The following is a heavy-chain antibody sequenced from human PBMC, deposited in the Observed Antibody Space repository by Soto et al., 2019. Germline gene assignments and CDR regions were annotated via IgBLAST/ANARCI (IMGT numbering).Heavy chain of an antibody. V-gene: IGHV1-18*04. CDR1: GYTFTSYG. J-gene: IGHJ6*02. CDR3: ARPSLGYYDILTGYGYGMDV. CDR2: ISAKKGNT. Sequence: ASVKVSCKASGYTFTSYGISWVRQAPGQGLEWMGWISAKKGNTKYAQKFQGRVTMTTDTSTSTAYMELRSLRSEDTAVYYCARPSLGYYDILTGYGYGMDVWG. D-gene: IGHD3-9*01.